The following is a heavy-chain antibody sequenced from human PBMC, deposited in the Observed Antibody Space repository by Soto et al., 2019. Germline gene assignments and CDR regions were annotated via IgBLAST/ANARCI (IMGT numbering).Heavy chain of an antibody. J-gene: IGHJ5*02. V-gene: IGHV4-4*07. CDR3: ATRITVFGLLIPPFDP. CDR2: IYTSGST. CDR1: GGSISSYY. D-gene: IGHD3-3*01. Sequence: TLSLTCTVSGGSISSYYWSWIRQPAGEGLEWIGRIYTSGSTNYNPSLKSRVTMSVDTSKNQFSLKLSSVTAADTAIYYCATRITVFGLLIPPFDPWGQGTQVTVSS.